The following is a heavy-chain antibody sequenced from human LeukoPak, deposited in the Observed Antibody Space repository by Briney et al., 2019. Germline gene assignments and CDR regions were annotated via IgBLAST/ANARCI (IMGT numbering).Heavy chain of an antibody. CDR3: ARGKRGSAPDY. Sequence: PSYTLSLTCTVSGGSVSSVSYYWSWIRQPPGKGLEWIGHIYYSGSPNYNPSLKSRVTISVDTSKNQYSLKLSSVTAADTAVYYCARGKRGSAPDYWGRGTLVTVSS. D-gene: IGHD5-12*01. V-gene: IGHV4-61*01. J-gene: IGHJ4*02. CDR1: GGSVSSVSYY. CDR2: IYYSGSP.